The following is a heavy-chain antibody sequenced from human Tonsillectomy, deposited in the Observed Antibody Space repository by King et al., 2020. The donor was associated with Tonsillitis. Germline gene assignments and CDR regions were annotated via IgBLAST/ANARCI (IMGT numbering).Heavy chain of an antibody. CDR2: IYWNDDK. V-gene: IGHV2-5*01. D-gene: IGHD2-21*02. CDR1: GFSLSTSGVG. CDR3: AQEEGDLGAFDI. J-gene: IGHJ3*02. Sequence: TLKESGPTLVKPTQTLTLTCTFSGFSLSTSGVGVGWIRQSPGKALEWLALIYWNDDKRYSPSLKSRLTITKDTSKNQVVLTMTDMDPVDTATYYFAQEEGDLGAFDIWGQGTMVTVSS.